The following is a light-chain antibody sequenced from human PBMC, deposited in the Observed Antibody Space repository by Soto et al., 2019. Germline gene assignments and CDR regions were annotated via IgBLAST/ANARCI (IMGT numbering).Light chain of an antibody. CDR3: CSYAGSSTVV. V-gene: IGLV2-23*01. CDR2: EGS. J-gene: IGLJ2*01. Sequence: QSVLTQPASVSGSPGQSITISCTGTSSDVGSYNLVSWYQQHPGKAPKLMIYEGSKRPSGVSNHFSGSKSGNTASLTISGLQAEDEADYYCCSYAGSSTVVFGGGTKL. CDR1: SSDVGSYNL.